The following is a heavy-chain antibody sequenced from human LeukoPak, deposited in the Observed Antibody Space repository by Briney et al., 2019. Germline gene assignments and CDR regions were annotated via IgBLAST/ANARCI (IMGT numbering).Heavy chain of an antibody. J-gene: IGHJ4*02. CDR1: GYTFTSYG. V-gene: IGHV1-18*01. CDR2: ISAYNGNI. D-gene: IGHD1-26*01. CDR3: ARDTMYSGSYLYFDY. Sequence: ASVKVSCKASGYTFTSYGISWVRQAPGQGLEWMGWISAYNGNIKYAQKFQGRVTMTTDTYASTAYMELRSLRSDDTAVYYCARDTMYSGSYLYFDYWGQGTLVTVSS.